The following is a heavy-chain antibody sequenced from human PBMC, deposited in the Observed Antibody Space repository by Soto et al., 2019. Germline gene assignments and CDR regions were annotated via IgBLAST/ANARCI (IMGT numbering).Heavy chain of an antibody. CDR2: INHSGST. D-gene: IGHD3-3*01. CDR3: ARGVRCLSWYYYYVMDV. V-gene: IGHV4-34*01. Sequence: SETLSLTCAVYGGSFSGYYWSWIRQPPGKGLEWIGEINHSGSTNYNPSLKSRVTISVDTSKNQFSLKLSSVTAADTAVYYCARGVRCLSWYYYYVMDVWGQGTTVTVSS. J-gene: IGHJ6*02. CDR1: GGSFSGYY.